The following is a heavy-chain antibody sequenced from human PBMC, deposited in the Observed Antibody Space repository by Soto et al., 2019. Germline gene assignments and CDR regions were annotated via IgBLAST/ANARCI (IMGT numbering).Heavy chain of an antibody. CDR1: GFTFSHYS. J-gene: IGHJ4*02. CDR3: AREQSGRRSLDS. V-gene: IGHV3-11*06. CDR2: ISSSGSYT. Sequence: GGSLRLSCAASGFTFSHYSMTWIRQAPGKGLEWVSYISSSGSYTKYADSLQGRFIASRDSARNSFFLQMHSLRADDTAVYYCAREQSGRRSLDSWGQGTLVTVSS. D-gene: IGHD1-26*01.